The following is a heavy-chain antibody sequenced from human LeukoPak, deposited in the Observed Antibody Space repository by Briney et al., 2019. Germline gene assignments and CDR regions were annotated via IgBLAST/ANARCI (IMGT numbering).Heavy chain of an antibody. V-gene: IGHV4-61*02. J-gene: IGHJ6*03. CDR1: GGSISSSSYY. CDR3: ARDEQQNSYYMDV. CDR2: IYTSGST. D-gene: IGHD6-13*01. Sequence: SETLSLTCTVSGGSISSSSYYWSWIRQPAGKGLEWIGRIYTSGSTNYNPSLKSRVTMSVDTSKNQFSLKLSSVTAADTAVYYCARDEQQNSYYMDVWGKGTTVTVSS.